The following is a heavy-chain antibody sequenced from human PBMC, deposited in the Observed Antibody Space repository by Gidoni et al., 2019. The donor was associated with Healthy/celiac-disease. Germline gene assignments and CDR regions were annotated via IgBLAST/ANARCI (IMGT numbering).Heavy chain of an antibody. CDR1: GGSFSGYY. CDR2: INHSGST. Sequence: QVQLQQWGAGLLKPSETLSLTCAVYGGSFSGYYWSWIRQPPGKGLEWIGEINHSGSTNYNPSLKSRVTISVDTSKNQFSLKLSSVTAADTAVYYCARSRKTKFDYWGQGTLVTVSS. CDR3: ARSRKTKFDY. V-gene: IGHV4-34*01. J-gene: IGHJ4*02.